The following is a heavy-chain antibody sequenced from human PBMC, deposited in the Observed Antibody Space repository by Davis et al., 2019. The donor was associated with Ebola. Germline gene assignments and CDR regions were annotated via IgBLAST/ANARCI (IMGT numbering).Heavy chain of an antibody. D-gene: IGHD1-26*01. CDR1: AYTFTYYY. CDR2: INPTGCST. J-gene: IGHJ4*02. V-gene: IGHV1-46*01. CDR3: ARDPGGTYFAMGGGFDY. Sequence: ASVKVSCKASAYTFTYYYLHWVRQAPGQGLEWMGLINPTGCSTKYAPRFQGRVTLTSDTPTSTVYMELSSLRSEDTAVYYCARDPGGTYFAMGGGFDYWAQGTLVTVSS.